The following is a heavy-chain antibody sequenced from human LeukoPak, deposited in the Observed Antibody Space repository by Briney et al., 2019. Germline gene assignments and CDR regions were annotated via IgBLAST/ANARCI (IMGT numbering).Heavy chain of an antibody. Sequence: GGSLRLSCAASGFTFSSYGMHWVRQAPGKGLEWVAVIWYDGSNKYYADSVKGRFTISRDNSKNTLYLQMNSLRVEDTAVYYCAREYDCYDSSGYYSYYFDYWGQGTLVTVSS. V-gene: IGHV3-33*01. CDR2: IWYDGSNK. D-gene: IGHD3-22*01. CDR1: GFTFSSYG. J-gene: IGHJ4*02. CDR3: AREYDCYDSSGYYSYYFDY.